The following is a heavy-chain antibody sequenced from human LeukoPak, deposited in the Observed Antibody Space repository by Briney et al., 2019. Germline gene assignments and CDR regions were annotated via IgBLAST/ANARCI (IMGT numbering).Heavy chain of an antibody. CDR2: IIPNSGGT. Sequence: ASVKVSCRSSGYTFTGYYLHWVRQAPGQGLEWMGWIIPNSGGTNYAQKFQGRVTMTRDTSISTAYMELSRLRSDDTAVYYCARDGVSWAFDIWGQGTMVTVSS. D-gene: IGHD1-26*01. CDR3: ARDGVSWAFDI. V-gene: IGHV1-2*02. J-gene: IGHJ3*02. CDR1: GYTFTGYY.